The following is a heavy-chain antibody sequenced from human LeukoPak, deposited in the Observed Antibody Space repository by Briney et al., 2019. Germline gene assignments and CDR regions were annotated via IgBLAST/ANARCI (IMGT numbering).Heavy chain of an antibody. CDR2: INPSGGST. Sequence: ASVKVSCKASGYTFTSYDISWVRQAPGQGLEWMGIINPSGGSTSYAQKFQGRVTMTRDTSTSTVYMELSSLRSEDTAVYYCAISPIDYGSGSYWFDPWGQGTLVTVSS. D-gene: IGHD3-10*01. V-gene: IGHV1-46*01. CDR1: GYTFTSYD. CDR3: AISPIDYGSGSYWFDP. J-gene: IGHJ5*02.